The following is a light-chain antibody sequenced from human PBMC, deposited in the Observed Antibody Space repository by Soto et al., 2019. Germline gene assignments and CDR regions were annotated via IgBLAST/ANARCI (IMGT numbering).Light chain of an antibody. CDR3: QKHNQWPIN. V-gene: IGKV3D-15*01. Sequence: IVITQSPATLSVSPGETASPSCRASQSAGNFLAWYQQKPGQAPRLLIYYISTRATGIPARFSGSGSGTEFTLTINSLQSEDSAVYYCQKHNQWPINFGQGTRLVI. CDR2: YIS. J-gene: IGKJ5*01. CDR1: QSAGNF.